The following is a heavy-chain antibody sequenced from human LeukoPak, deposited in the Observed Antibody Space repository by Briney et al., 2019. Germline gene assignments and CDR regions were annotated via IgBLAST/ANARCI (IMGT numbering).Heavy chain of an antibody. D-gene: IGHD1-7*01. CDR2: IYTSGST. Sequence: SQTLSLTCTVSGGSISSGSYYWSWIRQPAGKGLEWIGRIYTSGSTNYNPSLKSRVTISVDTSKNQFSLKLSSVTAADTAVYYCARDAYWHYSYSSVYNWFDPWGQGTLVTVSS. V-gene: IGHV4-61*02. CDR1: GGSISSGSYY. J-gene: IGHJ5*02. CDR3: ARDAYWHYSYSSVYNWFDP.